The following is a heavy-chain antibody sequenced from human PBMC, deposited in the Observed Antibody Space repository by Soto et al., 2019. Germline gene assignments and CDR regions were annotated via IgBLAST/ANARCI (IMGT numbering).Heavy chain of an antibody. CDR1: GFRFSLFW. CDR2: INEDGSEK. J-gene: IGHJ4*02. V-gene: IGHV3-7*03. D-gene: IGHD3-16*01. CDR3: ARTGWPQDSYYFDY. Sequence: GESLKISCAASGFRFSLFWMSWVRQTPGKGLEWVANINEDGSEKFFADSVKGRFTISRDNAKNSLSLQMNSLTADDTAVYYCARTGWPQDSYYFDYWGQGTLVTVSS.